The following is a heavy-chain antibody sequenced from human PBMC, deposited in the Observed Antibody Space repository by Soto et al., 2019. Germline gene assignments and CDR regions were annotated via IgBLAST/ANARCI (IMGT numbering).Heavy chain of an antibody. CDR1: GYTFTGYY. CDR3: ARVRYHDSSGYCDY. J-gene: IGHJ4*02. D-gene: IGHD3-22*01. Sequence: ASVKVSCKAAGYTFTGYYMHWVRQAPGQGLEWMGWINPKSGGTNYAQKFQGRVTMTRDTSTSTVYMELSSLRSEDTAVYYCARVRYHDSSGYCDYWGQGTLVTVSS. V-gene: IGHV1-2*02. CDR2: INPKSGGT.